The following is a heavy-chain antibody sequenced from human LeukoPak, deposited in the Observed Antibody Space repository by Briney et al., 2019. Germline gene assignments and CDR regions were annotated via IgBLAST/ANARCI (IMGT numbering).Heavy chain of an antibody. CDR2: IHYSGRT. J-gene: IGHJ4*02. D-gene: IGHD3-10*01. CDR1: DRSISRYY. CDR3: ARLISGVGYFDY. Sequence: SDTLSLTCTVSDRSISRYYWSCLRHPPGKALEWIGYIHYSGRTKYNPSLKSRVTISVDTYKNHFSLKLSSVTAADTAVYYCARLISGVGYFDYWGQGTLVTVSS. V-gene: IGHV4-59*08.